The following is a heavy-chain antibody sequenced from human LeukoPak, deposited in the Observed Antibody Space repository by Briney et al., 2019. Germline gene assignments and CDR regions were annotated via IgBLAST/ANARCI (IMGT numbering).Heavy chain of an antibody. V-gene: IGHV4-61*01. D-gene: IGHD1-26*01. CDR2: VSYSGST. Sequence: PSETLSLTCTVSGGSVSSGGSVSSGRYYWSWIRQPPGKGLEWNGYVSYSGSTNYNPSLHTRVTISIDTSKNQFSLKLSSVTAADTAVYFCARDSFYSGSDYWGQGTLVTVSS. J-gene: IGHJ4*02. CDR3: ARDSFYSGSDY. CDR1: GGSVSSGGSVSSGRYY.